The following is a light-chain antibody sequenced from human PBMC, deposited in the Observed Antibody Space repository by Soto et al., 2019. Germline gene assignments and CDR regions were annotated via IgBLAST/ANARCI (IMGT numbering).Light chain of an antibody. CDR1: SSDVGGYNY. J-gene: IGLJ3*02. V-gene: IGLV2-14*01. CDR2: GVI. CDR3: SSYTSGSTYVL. Sequence: QSALTQPASVSGSPGQSITMSCTGTSSDVGGYNYVSWYQQSPGKAPKLIIYGVINRPSGVSNRFSASKSGNTASLTISGLQADDEADYYCSSYTSGSTYVLFGGGTKLTVL.